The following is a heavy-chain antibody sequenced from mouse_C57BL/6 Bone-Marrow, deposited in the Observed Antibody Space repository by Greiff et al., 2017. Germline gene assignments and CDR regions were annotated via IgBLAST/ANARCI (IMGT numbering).Heavy chain of an antibody. CDR3: SSFNGNYFDF. Sequence: EVQLQESGAELVRPGASVKLSCTASGFNIKDDNIHWVKQRPEQGLEWIGWIDPDIGDTEYDSKFQGKATITSDTSFNTAYLQLRSLTSEVTAVYYCSSFNGNYFDFWGQGTPLTVAS. D-gene: IGHD2-1*01. J-gene: IGHJ2*01. V-gene: IGHV14-4*01. CDR1: GFNIKDDN. CDR2: IDPDIGDT.